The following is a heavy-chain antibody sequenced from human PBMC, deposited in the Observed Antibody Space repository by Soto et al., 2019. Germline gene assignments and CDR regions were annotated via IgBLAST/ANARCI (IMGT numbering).Heavy chain of an antibody. V-gene: IGHV3-23*01. Sequence: GGSLRLSCAASGFTFSSYAMSWVRQAPGKGLEWVSAISGSGGSTYYADSVKGRFTISRDNSKNTLYLQMNSLRAEDTAVYYCAKIGPDSSGYYSTYYFDYWGQGTLVTVSS. CDR1: GFTFSSYA. CDR2: ISGSGGST. J-gene: IGHJ4*02. D-gene: IGHD3-22*01. CDR3: AKIGPDSSGYYSTYYFDY.